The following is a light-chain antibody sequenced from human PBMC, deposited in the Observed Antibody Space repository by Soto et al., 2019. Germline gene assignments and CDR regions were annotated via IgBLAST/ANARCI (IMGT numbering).Light chain of an antibody. CDR1: QDIGNY. Sequence: IQMTHSPSSLSASLVDRVTITCQASQDIGNYLNWYQQKPGKAPKLLIYDASNLESGVPSRFSGSGSGTDFTFTISSLQPEDIATYYCQQYENRPITFGQGTRLEIK. CDR3: QQYENRPIT. J-gene: IGKJ5*01. V-gene: IGKV1-33*01. CDR2: DAS.